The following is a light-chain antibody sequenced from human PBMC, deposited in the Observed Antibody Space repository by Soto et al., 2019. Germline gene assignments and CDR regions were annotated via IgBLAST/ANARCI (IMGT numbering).Light chain of an antibody. CDR3: QQYNSYPGT. CDR2: AAS. V-gene: IGKV1-39*01. CDR1: QSISSY. J-gene: IGKJ1*01. Sequence: DIQMTQSPSSLSASVGDRVTITCRASQSISSYLNWYQQKPGKAPKLLIYAASSLQSGVPSRFSGSGSGTDFTLTISSLQPDDFATYYCQQYNSYPGTFGQGTKVDI.